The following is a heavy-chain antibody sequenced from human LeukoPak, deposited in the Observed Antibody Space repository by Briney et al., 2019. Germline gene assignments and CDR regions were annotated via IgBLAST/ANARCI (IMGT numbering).Heavy chain of an antibody. J-gene: IGHJ4*02. D-gene: IGHD2-21*02. CDR3: AREVTLYYFDY. V-gene: IGHV4-59*01. CDR2: IYYSGST. CDR1: GGSISSYY. Sequence: SETLSLTCTVSGGSISSYYWSWIRQPPGKGLEWIGYIYYSGSTNYNPSLKSRVTISVDTSKNQFSLKLSSVTAADTAVYYCAREVTLYYFDYWGQGTLVIVSS.